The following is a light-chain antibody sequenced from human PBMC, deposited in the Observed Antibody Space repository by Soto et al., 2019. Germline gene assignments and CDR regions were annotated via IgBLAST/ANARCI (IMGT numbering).Light chain of an antibody. CDR2: GAS. J-gene: IGKJ1*01. CDR3: QQYGSSRT. V-gene: IGKV3-20*01. CDR1: QSLSSSY. Sequence: TQSPGTLSLSPKERATLSFRASQSLSSSYIAWYQQKPGQAPRLLIYGASSRATGIPDRFSGSGSGTDFTLTISRLEPEDFAVYYCQQYGSSRTFGQRTNV.